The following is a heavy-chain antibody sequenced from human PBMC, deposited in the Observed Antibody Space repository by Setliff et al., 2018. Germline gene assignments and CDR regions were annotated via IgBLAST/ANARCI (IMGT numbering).Heavy chain of an antibody. Sequence: WASVKVSCKASGATFSSYGISWVRQAPGQGLEWMGGTIPMFGTTEYAQKFQGRLTIITDESMNTAFMQLSSLRSDDTAVYYCVREGVDRRSSTDYRYYMDVWGKGTTVTVSS. J-gene: IGHJ6*03. CDR3: VREGVDRRSSTDYRYYMDV. CDR1: GATFSSYG. CDR2: TIPMFGTT. D-gene: IGHD6-6*01. V-gene: IGHV1-69*05.